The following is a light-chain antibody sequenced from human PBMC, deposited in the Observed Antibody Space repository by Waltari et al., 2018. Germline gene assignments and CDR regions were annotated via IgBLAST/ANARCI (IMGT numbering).Light chain of an antibody. CDR1: QSVSRA. V-gene: IGKV3-20*01. J-gene: IGKJ1*01. CDR3: QHYLRLPVT. Sequence: EIVLTQSPGTLSLSLGERATLSCRASQSVSRALAWYQQKPGPAPRRLIYGASTRATGIPDRFSGSVSGTDFNLTISRLEPDDFAVYYCQHYLRLPVTFGQGTTVEI. CDR2: GAS.